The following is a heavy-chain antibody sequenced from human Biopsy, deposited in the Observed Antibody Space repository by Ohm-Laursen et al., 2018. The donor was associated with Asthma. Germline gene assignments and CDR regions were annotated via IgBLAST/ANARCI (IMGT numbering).Heavy chain of an antibody. V-gene: IGHV4-61*01. D-gene: IGHD3-10*01. CDR2: IYYTGRD. CDR3: ARGPNYHGSGRAPIGMDV. CDR1: GGSVSTGSYY. Sequence: GTLSLTCIVSGGSVSTGSYYWSWIRQPPGKGLEWLGYIYYTGRDNYNPSLKSRVTISVDTSKNQFSLRLNSVTAADTAVYYCARGPNYHGSGRAPIGMDVWGQGTTVTVSS. J-gene: IGHJ6*02.